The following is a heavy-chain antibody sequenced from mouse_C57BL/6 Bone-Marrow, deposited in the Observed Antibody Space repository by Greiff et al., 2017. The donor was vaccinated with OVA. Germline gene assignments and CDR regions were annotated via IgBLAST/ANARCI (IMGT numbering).Heavy chain of an antibody. J-gene: IGHJ4*01. Sequence: EVQGVESGAELVRPGASVKLSCTASGFNIKDDYMHWVKQRPEQGLEWIGWIDPENGDTEYASKFQGKATITADTSSNTAYLQLSSLTSEDTAVYYCTTPGSSFYAMDYWGQGTSVTVSS. D-gene: IGHD1-1*01. CDR2: IDPENGDT. CDR1: GFNIKDDY. V-gene: IGHV14-4*01. CDR3: TTPGSSFYAMDY.